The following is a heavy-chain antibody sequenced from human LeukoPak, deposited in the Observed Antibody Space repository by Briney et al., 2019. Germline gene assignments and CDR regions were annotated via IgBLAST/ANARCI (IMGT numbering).Heavy chain of an antibody. D-gene: IGHD2-21*02. CDR3: ARLLAYCGGDCYVLDY. J-gene: IGHJ4*02. Sequence: SETLSLTCTVSGGSISSYYWSWIPQPPGKGLEWIGYISNTGSTKYSPSLKSRVTISVDTSKNQFSLKLSSVTAADTAVYYCARLLAYCGGDCYVLDYWGQGTLVTVCS. CDR2: ISNTGST. V-gene: IGHV4-59*08. CDR1: GGSISSYY.